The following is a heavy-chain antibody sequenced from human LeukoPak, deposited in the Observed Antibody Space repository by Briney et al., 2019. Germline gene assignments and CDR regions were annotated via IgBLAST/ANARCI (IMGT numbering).Heavy chain of an antibody. CDR1: GGSISSSSYF. D-gene: IGHD7-27*01. CDR3: ARLALGPYYFDY. J-gene: IGHJ4*02. V-gene: IGHV4-39*01. CDR2: IYYSGST. Sequence: SSETLSLTCTVSGGSISSSSYFWGWIRQPPGKGLEWIGNIYYSGSTYYNPSLKSRVTISVDTSKNQFSLKVSSVTAADTAMYYCARLALGPYYFDYWGQGTLVTVSS.